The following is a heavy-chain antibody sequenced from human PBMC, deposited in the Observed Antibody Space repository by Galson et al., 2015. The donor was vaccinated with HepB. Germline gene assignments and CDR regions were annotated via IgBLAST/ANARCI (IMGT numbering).Heavy chain of an antibody. Sequence: SLRLSCAASGLAFSSYSMNWVRQAPGKGLEWVSYISSSSSTIYYADSVKGRFTISRDNAKNSLYLQMNSLRDEDTAVYYCAGSDIGVFHYYGMDVWGQGTTVTVSS. CDR1: GLAFSSYS. J-gene: IGHJ6*02. V-gene: IGHV3-48*02. D-gene: IGHD3-10*01. CDR3: AGSDIGVFHYYGMDV. CDR2: ISSSSSTI.